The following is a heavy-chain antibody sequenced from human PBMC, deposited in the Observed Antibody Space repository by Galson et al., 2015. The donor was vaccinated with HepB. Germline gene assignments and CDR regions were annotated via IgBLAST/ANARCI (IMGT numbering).Heavy chain of an antibody. V-gene: IGHV3-23*01. J-gene: IGHJ4*02. CDR1: GFTFSSYA. CDR2: ISGSGGST. Sequence: SLRLSCAASGFTFSSYAMSWVRQAPGKGLEWVSAISGSGGSTYYADSVKGRFTISRDNSKNTLYLQMNSLRAEDTAVYYCAKDKVVWFGEFVDYFDYWGQGTLVTVSS. D-gene: IGHD3-10*01. CDR3: AKDKVVWFGEFVDYFDY.